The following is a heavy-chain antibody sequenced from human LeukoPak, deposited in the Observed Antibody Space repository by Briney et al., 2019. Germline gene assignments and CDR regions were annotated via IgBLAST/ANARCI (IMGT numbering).Heavy chain of an antibody. Sequence: RPGGSLRLSCAASGFTFSNYWMHWVRHAPGKGLVWVSRINSDGIRTNYADSVKGRFTISRDNAENTLYLQMNSLRAEDTAVYYCARGRGYSYGYAPLIDYWGQGTLVTVSS. CDR1: GFTFSNYW. V-gene: IGHV3-74*01. CDR2: INSDGIRT. D-gene: IGHD5-18*01. CDR3: ARGRGYSYGYAPLIDY. J-gene: IGHJ4*02.